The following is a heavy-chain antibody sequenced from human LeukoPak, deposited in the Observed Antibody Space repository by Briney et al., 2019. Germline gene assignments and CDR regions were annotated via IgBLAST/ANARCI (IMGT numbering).Heavy chain of an antibody. J-gene: IGHJ6*03. D-gene: IGHD3-3*01. V-gene: IGHV1-69*05. CDR1: GGTFSSYA. CDR2: IIPIFGTS. Sequence: ASVKVSCKASGGTFSSYAISWVRQAPGQGLEWMGRIIPIFGTSNYAQKFQGSVTITTDESTSTAYMELSSLRSEDTAVYYCARTYYDFWSPSTDYYYYMDVWGKGTTVTVSS. CDR3: ARTYYDFWSPSTDYYYYMDV.